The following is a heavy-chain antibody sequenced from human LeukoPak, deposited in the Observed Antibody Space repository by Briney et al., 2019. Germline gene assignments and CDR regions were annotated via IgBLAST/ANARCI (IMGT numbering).Heavy chain of an antibody. CDR2: INHSGNT. J-gene: IGHJ6*03. Sequence: SETLSLTCAVSGGSISTYYWSWIRQPPGKGLEWIGEINHSGNTNYNPSLKSRVTISVDTSKNQFSLKLSSVTAADTAVYYCASIAARNYYYYYMDVWGKGTTVTVSS. CDR3: ASIAARNYYYYYMDV. V-gene: IGHV4-34*01. CDR1: GGSISTYY. D-gene: IGHD6-6*01.